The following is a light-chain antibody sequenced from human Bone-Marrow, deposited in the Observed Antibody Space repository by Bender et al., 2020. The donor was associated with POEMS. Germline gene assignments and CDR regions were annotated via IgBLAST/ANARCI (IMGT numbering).Light chain of an antibody. J-gene: IGLJ3*02. Sequence: QSALTQPRSVSGSPGQSVTISCTGTSSDVGGYEYVSWYQQHPGKAPKLIIYDVTARPSGVPDRFSGSKSGNTASLTISGLQAEDEADYYCTSYADSASANWLFGGGTKLTVL. V-gene: IGLV2-11*01. CDR1: SSDVGGYEY. CDR3: TSYADSASANWL. CDR2: DVT.